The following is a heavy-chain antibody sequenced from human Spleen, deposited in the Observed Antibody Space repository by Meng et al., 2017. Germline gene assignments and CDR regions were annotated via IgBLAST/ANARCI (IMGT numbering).Heavy chain of an antibody. D-gene: IGHD4-11*01. CDR1: GGSFSDYY. V-gene: IGHV4-34*01. CDR2: INHSEST. J-gene: IGHJ4*02. CDR3: ARGPTTMAHDFDY. Sequence: QGQLQRWGAGLLKPSETLSLTCVVSGGSFSDYYWSWIRQPPGKGLEWIGEINHSESTNYNPSLESRATISVDTSQNNLSLKLSSVTAADSAVYYCARGPTTMAHDFDYWGQGTLVTVSS.